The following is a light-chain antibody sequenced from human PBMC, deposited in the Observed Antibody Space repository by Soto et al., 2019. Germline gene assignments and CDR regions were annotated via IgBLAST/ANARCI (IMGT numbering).Light chain of an antibody. J-gene: IGKJ1*01. CDR2: GAS. CDR3: HRFASTPRT. CDR1: QSVDRNY. Sequence: EIVLTQSPGTLSLSPGESATLSCRASQSVDRNYLAWYQQRPGQAPRLLIYGASSRATGIPPRFSGSGSGTEFVLTISGLEAEYCAVYYCHRFASTPRTFGQGTKVETK. V-gene: IGKV3-20*01.